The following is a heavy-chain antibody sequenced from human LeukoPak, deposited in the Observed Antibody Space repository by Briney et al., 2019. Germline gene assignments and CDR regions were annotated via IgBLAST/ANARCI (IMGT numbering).Heavy chain of an antibody. D-gene: IGHD5-18*01. V-gene: IGHV4-59*01. CDR3: ARTTEGGYTYNYFYYYYMDV. CDR1: GGSISSYY. Sequence: PSQTLSLTCTVSGGSISSYYWSWIRQPPGKGLEWIGYIYYSGSTNYNPSLKSRISISVDTSKNQFSLKLSSVTAADTAVYYCARTTEGGYTYNYFYYYYMDVWGKGTTVTISS. CDR2: IYYSGST. J-gene: IGHJ6*03.